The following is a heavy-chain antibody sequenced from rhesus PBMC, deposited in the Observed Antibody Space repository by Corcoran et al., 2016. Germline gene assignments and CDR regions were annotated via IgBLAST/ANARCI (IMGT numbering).Heavy chain of an antibody. CDR1: GGSITTYY. J-gene: IGHJ3*01. Sequence: QVQLQESGPGLVKPSETLTLTCAVSGGSITTYYWSWIRQSPGKGLEWIGRLHGSVGDTDYSPSLKSRVTISIDTSKNQHSRKLPAVTAADTAVYFCANLISSWNNPAFDFWGQGLRVTVSS. D-gene: IGHD1-20*01. V-gene: IGHV4-160*01. CDR2: LHGSVGDT. CDR3: ANLISSWNNPAFDF.